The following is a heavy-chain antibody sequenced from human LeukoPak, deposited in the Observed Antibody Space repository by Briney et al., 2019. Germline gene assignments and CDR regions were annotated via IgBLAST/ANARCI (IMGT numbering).Heavy chain of an antibody. Sequence: GGSLRLACAASGFTFSSYEMNWVRQAPGKGLEWVSYISSSGSRIYYTASVKGRFTISRDNAKNSLYLQMNSLRVEYTALYYCARNTLAIAAAAFFDFWGQGTLVTVSS. D-gene: IGHD6-13*01. CDR1: GFTFSSYE. V-gene: IGHV3-48*03. CDR2: ISSSGSRI. CDR3: ARNTLAIAAAAFFDF. J-gene: IGHJ4*02.